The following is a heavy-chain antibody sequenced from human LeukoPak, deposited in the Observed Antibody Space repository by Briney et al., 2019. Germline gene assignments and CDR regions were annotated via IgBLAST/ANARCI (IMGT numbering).Heavy chain of an antibody. J-gene: IGHJ4*02. Sequence: PGGSLRLSCAASGFTFSSYSMNWVRQAPGKGLEWVSYISSSSSTIYYADSAKGRFTISRDNAKNSLYLQMNSLRAEDTAVYYCARDQGITMIDYWGQGTLVTVSS. CDR2: ISSSSSTI. V-gene: IGHV3-48*01. CDR1: GFTFSSYS. CDR3: ARDQGITMIDY. D-gene: IGHD3-22*01.